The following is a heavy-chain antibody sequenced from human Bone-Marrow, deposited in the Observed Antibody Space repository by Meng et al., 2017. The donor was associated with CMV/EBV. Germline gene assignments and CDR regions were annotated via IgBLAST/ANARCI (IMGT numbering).Heavy chain of an antibody. CDR2: IKDNGDEK. Sequence: GESLKISCASAGFTFSNYWMTWVRQAPGKGLEWVANIKDNGDEKHHMDSAKGRFTISRDNAKNSLFLQMNSLRAEDTAVYYCARGRYSWEEWGQGTLVTVSS. D-gene: IGHD4-11*01. CDR3: ARGRYSWEE. CDR1: GFTFSNYW. J-gene: IGHJ4*02. V-gene: IGHV3-7*01.